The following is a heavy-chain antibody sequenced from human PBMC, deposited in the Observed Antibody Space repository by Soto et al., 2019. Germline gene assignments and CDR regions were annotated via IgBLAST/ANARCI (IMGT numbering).Heavy chain of an antibody. CDR3: AREYNWNDGAI. Sequence: QVQLQESGPGLVKPSQTLSLTCTVSGDSISSGGYYWSWIRQHPGKGLEWIGYIYYSGSTYYNPSLKRRVTISVYTSKNQFSLKLSSVTAADTAVYYCAREYNWNDGAIWGQGTMVTVSS. D-gene: IGHD1-20*01. J-gene: IGHJ3*02. CDR2: IYYSGST. V-gene: IGHV4-31*03. CDR1: GDSISSGGYY.